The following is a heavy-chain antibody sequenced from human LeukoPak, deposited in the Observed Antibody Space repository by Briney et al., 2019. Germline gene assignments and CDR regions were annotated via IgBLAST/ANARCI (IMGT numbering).Heavy chain of an antibody. D-gene: IGHD6-13*01. J-gene: IGHJ6*04. V-gene: IGHV4-61*01. CDR1: GGSVSSGSYY. CDR3: AIPYSSSWYSPYYYYGIDV. CDR2: IYYSGST. Sequence: PSETLSLTCTVSGGSVSSGSYYWSWIRQPPGKGLEWVGYIYYSGSTNYNPSLKSRGTISVDTTKNQCSLKLSSVTAGDAAVYYCAIPYSSSWYSPYYYYGIDVWGKGTTVTVSS.